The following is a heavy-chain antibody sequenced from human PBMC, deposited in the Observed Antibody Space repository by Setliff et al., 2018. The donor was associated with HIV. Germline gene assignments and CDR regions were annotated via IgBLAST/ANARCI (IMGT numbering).Heavy chain of an antibody. D-gene: IGHD6-13*01. Sequence: SETLSLTCAVYGGSFSDYYWSWIRQPPGKGLEWIGEIDHRGRPKYNPSLNSRVTMSVDKSRNQFSLKVSSVTAADTAVYYCARESPSSSWFYFDFWGQGTLVTVSS. J-gene: IGHJ4*02. CDR1: GGSFSDYY. V-gene: IGHV4-34*01. CDR2: IDHRGRP. CDR3: ARESPSSSWFYFDF.